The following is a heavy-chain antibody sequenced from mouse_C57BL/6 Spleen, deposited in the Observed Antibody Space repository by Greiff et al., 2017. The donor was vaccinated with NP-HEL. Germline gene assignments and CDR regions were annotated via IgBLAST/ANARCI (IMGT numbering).Heavy chain of an antibody. Sequence: QVQLQQPGTELVKPGASVKLSCKASGYTFTSYWMHWVKQRPGQGLEWIGNINPSNGGTNYNEKFKSKATLTVDKPTSTAYMQLSNLTSEDSAVYYCARRGNWDGGYYFDYWGQGPTLTVSS. V-gene: IGHV1-53*01. CDR1: GYTFTSYW. CDR2: INPSNGGT. CDR3: ARRGNWDGGYYFDY. D-gene: IGHD4-1*01. J-gene: IGHJ2*01.